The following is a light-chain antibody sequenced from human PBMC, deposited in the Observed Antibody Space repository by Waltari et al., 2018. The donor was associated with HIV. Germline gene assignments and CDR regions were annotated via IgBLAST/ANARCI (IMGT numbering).Light chain of an antibody. CDR1: QDISRS. CDR2: AAS. J-gene: IGKJ4*01. Sequence: DIQLTQSHSYVSASVGDTVTVTCRASQDISRSLAWYQQKPGKAPELLIFAASTLQSGVSSRFSGSGSGTSFTLTINTLRTEDFATYYCQQADSLPLTFGGGTKVEI. V-gene: IGKV1-12*01. CDR3: QQADSLPLT.